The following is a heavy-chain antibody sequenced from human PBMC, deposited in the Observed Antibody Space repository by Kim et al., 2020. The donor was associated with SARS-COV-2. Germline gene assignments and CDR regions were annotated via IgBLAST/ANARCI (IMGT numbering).Heavy chain of an antibody. V-gene: IGHV7-4-1*02. CDR3: ARPYVSDYDFWSADYYGMDV. J-gene: IGHJ6*02. Sequence: ASVKVSCKASGYTFTSYAMNWVRQAPGQGLEWMGWINTNTGNPTYAQGFTGRFVFSLDTSVSTAYLQISSLKAEDTAVYYCARPYVSDYDFWSADYYGMDVWGQGTTVTVSS. D-gene: IGHD3-3*01. CDR1: GYTFTSYA. CDR2: INTNTGNP.